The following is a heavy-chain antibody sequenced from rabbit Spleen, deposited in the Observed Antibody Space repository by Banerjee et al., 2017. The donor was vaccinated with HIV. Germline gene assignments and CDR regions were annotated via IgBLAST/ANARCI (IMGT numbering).Heavy chain of an antibody. Sequence: QQQLEESGGGLVKPGGTLTLTCKASGFSFSSGYYISWVRQAPGKGLEWIGCIGTGSGSTYYASWAKGRFTISRTSSTTVTLQMTSLTAADTATYFCARDTGSSFSSYGMDLWGQGTLVTVS. CDR1: GFSFSSGYY. J-gene: IGHJ6*01. V-gene: IGHV1S45*01. D-gene: IGHD8-1*01. CDR2: IGTGSGST. CDR3: ARDTGSSFSSYGMDL.